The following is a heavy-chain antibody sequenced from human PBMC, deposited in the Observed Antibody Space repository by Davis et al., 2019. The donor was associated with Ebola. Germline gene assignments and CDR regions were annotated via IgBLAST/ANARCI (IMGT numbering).Heavy chain of an antibody. Sequence: GESLKISCAASEFTFSGYAMSWVRQAPGKGLEWVSAISGSGGSTYYAGSVKGRFTISRDNAKNSLYLQMNSLRAEDTAVYYCARGPSTGNSFTYWGQGTLATVSS. D-gene: IGHD4-23*01. CDR3: ARGPSTGNSFTY. CDR2: ISGSGGST. V-gene: IGHV3-23*01. CDR1: EFTFSGYA. J-gene: IGHJ4*02.